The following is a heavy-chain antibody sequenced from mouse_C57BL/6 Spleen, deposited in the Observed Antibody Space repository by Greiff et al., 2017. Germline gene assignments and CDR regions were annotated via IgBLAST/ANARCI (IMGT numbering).Heavy chain of an antibody. CDR2: IHPNSGST. Sequence: QVQLQQSGAELVKPGASVKLSCKASGYTFNSYWMHWVKQRPGQGLEWIGMIHPNSGSTKYNAKFKSKATLTADTSSSTAYMHLRSLTSEDAAVYYCSRAGYYDPCKSLEYGGQGTSVTVSS. CDR3: SRAGYYDPCKSLEY. J-gene: IGHJ4*01. D-gene: IGHD2-3*01. V-gene: IGHV1-64*01. CDR1: GYTFNSYW.